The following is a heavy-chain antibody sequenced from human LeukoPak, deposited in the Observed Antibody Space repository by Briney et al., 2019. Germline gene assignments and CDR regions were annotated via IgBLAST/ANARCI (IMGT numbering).Heavy chain of an antibody. Sequence: AASVKVSCKASGYTFTGYYMHWVRQAPGQGLEWMGWINPNSGGTNYAQKFQGRVTMTRDTSISTAYMELSRLRSDDTAVYYYARVHSNGGNGRYFQHWGQGTLVTVSS. D-gene: IGHD4-23*01. CDR2: INPNSGGT. V-gene: IGHV1-2*02. CDR1: GYTFTGYY. CDR3: ARVHSNGGNGRYFQH. J-gene: IGHJ1*01.